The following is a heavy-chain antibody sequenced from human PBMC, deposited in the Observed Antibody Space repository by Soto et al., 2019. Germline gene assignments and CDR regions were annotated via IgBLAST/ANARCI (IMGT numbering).Heavy chain of an antibody. CDR2: IYHSGST. Sequence: SETLSLTCAVSGGSISSGGYSWSWIRQPPGKGLEWIGYIYHSGSTYYNPSLKSRVTISVDRSKNQFSLKLSSVTAADTAVYYCARGSDYGYVWGSYRSTNYYFDYWGQGTLVTVSS. CDR3: ARGSDYGYVWGSYRSTNYYFDY. J-gene: IGHJ4*02. D-gene: IGHD3-16*02. CDR1: GGSISSGGYS. V-gene: IGHV4-30-2*01.